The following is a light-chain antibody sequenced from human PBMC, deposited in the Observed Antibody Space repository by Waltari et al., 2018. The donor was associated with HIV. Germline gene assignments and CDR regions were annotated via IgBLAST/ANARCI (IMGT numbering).Light chain of an antibody. CDR1: SSDVGGSNY. CDR2: DVS. J-gene: IGLJ3*02. V-gene: IGLV2-11*01. CDR3: CSYAGSYTWV. Sequence: QSALTPPRSVSGSPGQSVTISCTGTSSDVGGSNYFYWYQQHPGKAPKLMLYDVSKRPSGVPDRFSGSKSGNTASLTISGLQAEDEADYYCCSYAGSYTWVFGGGTKLTVL.